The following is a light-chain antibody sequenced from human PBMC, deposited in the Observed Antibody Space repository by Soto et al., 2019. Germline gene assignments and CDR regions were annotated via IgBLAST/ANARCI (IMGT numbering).Light chain of an antibody. V-gene: IGKV1-39*01. CDR1: QSISSY. CDR2: ATS. CDR3: LLDFNYFWA. Sequence: MSQSPSSLSASEGDRVTITCRASQSISSYLNWFQQKPGKAPKVLIYATSGLQSGVPSRFSGSGSGTDFTLTISSLQPEDFATYYCLLDFNYFWAFGQGTKVDIK. J-gene: IGKJ1*01.